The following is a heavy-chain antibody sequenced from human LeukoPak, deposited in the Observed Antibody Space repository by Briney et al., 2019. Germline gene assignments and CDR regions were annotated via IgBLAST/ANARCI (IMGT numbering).Heavy chain of an antibody. CDR2: IYPGDSDT. CDR1: GYSFTRHW. J-gene: IGHJ3*02. CDR3: ASNYYDSSGYYPDAFDI. Sequence: GESLKISCKGSGYSFTRHWIGWVRQMPGKGLEWMGIIYPGDSDTRYSPSFQGQVTISADKSISTAYLQWSSLKASDTAMYYCASNYYDSSGYYPDAFDIWGQGTMVTVSS. V-gene: IGHV5-51*01. D-gene: IGHD3-22*01.